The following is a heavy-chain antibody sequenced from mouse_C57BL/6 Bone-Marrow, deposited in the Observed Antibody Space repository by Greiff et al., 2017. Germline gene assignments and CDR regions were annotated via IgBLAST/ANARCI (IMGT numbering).Heavy chain of an antibody. J-gene: IGHJ3*01. V-gene: IGHV1-54*01. Sequence: VQLQESGAELVRPGTSVKVSCKASGYAFTNYLIEWVKQRPGQGLEWIGVINPGSGGTNYNEKFKGKATLTAEQSSSTAYMQISSLTSEDSAVYFCERSKNWDSWFAYWGQGTLVTVSA. CDR2: INPGSGGT. D-gene: IGHD4-1*01. CDR1: GYAFTNYL. CDR3: ERSKNWDSWFAY.